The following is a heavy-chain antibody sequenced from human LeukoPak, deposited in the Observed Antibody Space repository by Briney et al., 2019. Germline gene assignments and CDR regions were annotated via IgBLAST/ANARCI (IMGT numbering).Heavy chain of an antibody. CDR1: GGSISSGSYY. CDR2: IYTSGST. D-gene: IGHD3-3*01. Sequence: SETLSLTCTVSGGSISSGSYYWSWIRQPAGKGLEWIGRIYTSGSTNYNPSLKSRVTISVDTSKNQFSLKLSSVTAADTAVYYCARARFLEWLPFDPWGQGTLVTVSS. V-gene: IGHV4-61*02. CDR3: ARARFLEWLPFDP. J-gene: IGHJ5*02.